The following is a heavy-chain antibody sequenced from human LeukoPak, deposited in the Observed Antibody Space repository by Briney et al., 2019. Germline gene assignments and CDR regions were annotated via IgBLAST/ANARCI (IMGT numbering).Heavy chain of an antibody. V-gene: IGHV1-18*01. CDR2: ISNGNT. Sequence: ASVKVSCKASGYTFISYGISWVRQAPGQGLEWMGWISNGNTDYAQKFQGRVTMTTDTFTSTAYMELRSLRSDDTALYYCARGSYYDYWGQGTLVTVSS. D-gene: IGHD2-21*01. CDR1: GYTFISYG. J-gene: IGHJ4*02. CDR3: ARGSYYDY.